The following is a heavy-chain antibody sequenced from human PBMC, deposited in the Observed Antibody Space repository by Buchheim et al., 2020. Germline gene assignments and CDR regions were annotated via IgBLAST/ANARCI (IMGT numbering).Heavy chain of an antibody. D-gene: IGHD3-22*01. J-gene: IGHJ2*01. Sequence: QVQLQQWGAGLLKPSETLSLTCAVYGGSFSGYYWSWIRQPPGKGLEWIGYIYHSGSTYYNPSLKSRVTISVDESKNQFSLKLSSVTAADTAVYYCARVPEGYYDSSGYYYPYWYFDLWGRGTL. CDR3: ARVPEGYYDSSGYYYPYWYFDL. V-gene: IGHV4-34*01. CDR2: IYHSGST. CDR1: GGSFSGYY.